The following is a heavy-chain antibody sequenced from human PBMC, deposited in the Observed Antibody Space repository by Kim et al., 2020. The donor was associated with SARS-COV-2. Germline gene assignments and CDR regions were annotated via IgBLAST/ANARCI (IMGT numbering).Heavy chain of an antibody. Sequence: GGSLRLSCAASGFTVSSNYMSWVRQAPGKGLEWVSVIYSGGSTYYADSVKGRFTISRHNSKNTLYLQMNSLRAEDTAVYYCARGLRGYSGYDYQGDYYDSSGYQRVGAFDIWGQGTMVTVSS. J-gene: IGHJ3*02. CDR3: ARGLRGYSGYDYQGDYYDSSGYQRVGAFDI. CDR2: IYSGGST. V-gene: IGHV3-53*04. D-gene: IGHD3-22*01. CDR1: GFTVSSNY.